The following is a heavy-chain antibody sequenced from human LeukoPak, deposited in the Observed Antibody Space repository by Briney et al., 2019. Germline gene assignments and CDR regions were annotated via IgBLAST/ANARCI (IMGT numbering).Heavy chain of an antibody. CDR2: INPNSGDT. D-gene: IGHD3-16*01. CDR3: ARDILPPHSDASNSYSRDY. V-gene: IGHV1-2*02. Sequence: GASVKVSCKASGYTFTDFYINWVRQAPGQGLEWMGWINPNSGDTNFPQKFQGRVTMTRDTSITTAYMELSRLRSDDTAVYYCARDILPPHSDASNSYSRDYWGQGSLVTVSS. CDR1: GYTFTDFY. J-gene: IGHJ4*02.